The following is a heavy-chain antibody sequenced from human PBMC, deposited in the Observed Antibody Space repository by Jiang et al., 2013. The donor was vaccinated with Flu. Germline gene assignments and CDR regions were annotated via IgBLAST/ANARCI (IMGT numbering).Heavy chain of an antibody. Sequence: LLKPSETLSLTCAVYGGSFSGYYWSWIRQPPGKGLEWIGEINHSGSTNYNPSLKSRVTISVDTSKNQFSLKLSSVTAADTAVYYCAKELGYWYFDLWGRGTLVTVSS. CDR2: INHSGST. CDR1: GGSFSGYY. CDR3: AKELGYWYFDL. V-gene: IGHV4-34*01. D-gene: IGHD7-27*01. J-gene: IGHJ2*01.